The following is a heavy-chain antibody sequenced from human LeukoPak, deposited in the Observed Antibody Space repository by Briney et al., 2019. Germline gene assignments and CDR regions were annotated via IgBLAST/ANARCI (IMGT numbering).Heavy chain of an antibody. V-gene: IGHV3-23*01. Sequence: PGGSLRLSCAASGFTFSNAWMSWVRQAPGKGLEWVSAISSTDAGTYHADSVRGRFTISRDSSKNTLYLQMNSLRAEDAAVYYCAKAPVTSCRGAYCYPFDYWGQGTLVTVSS. D-gene: IGHD2-21*01. J-gene: IGHJ4*02. CDR2: ISSTDAGT. CDR3: AKAPVTSCRGAYCYPFDY. CDR1: GFTFSNAW.